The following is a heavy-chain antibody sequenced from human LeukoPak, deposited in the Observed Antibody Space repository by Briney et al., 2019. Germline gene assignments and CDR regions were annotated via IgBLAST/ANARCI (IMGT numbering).Heavy chain of an antibody. J-gene: IGHJ4*02. Sequence: ASVKVSCKASGYTFTSYDINWVRQATGQGLEWMGWMNPNSGNTGYAQKFRGRVTMTTDTSTSTAYMELRSLRSDDTAVYYCARAMYSGSYFPFDYWGQGTLVTVSS. V-gene: IGHV1-8*01. CDR1: GYTFTSYD. CDR3: ARAMYSGSYFPFDY. CDR2: MNPNSGNT. D-gene: IGHD1-26*01.